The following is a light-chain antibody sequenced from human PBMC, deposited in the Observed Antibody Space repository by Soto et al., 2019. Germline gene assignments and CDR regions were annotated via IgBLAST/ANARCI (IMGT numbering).Light chain of an antibody. CDR3: CSFTSGDTHV. CDR2: DVS. Sequence: QSVLTQPASVSGSPGQSITISCTGSSSDLGAYNFDSWHQQHPGKAPKLMIYDVSYRPSGISNRFSGSKSGNTASLTISGLQPEDEAEYYCCSFTSGDTHVFGTGTKLTVL. V-gene: IGLV2-14*01. CDR1: SSDLGAYNF. J-gene: IGLJ1*01.